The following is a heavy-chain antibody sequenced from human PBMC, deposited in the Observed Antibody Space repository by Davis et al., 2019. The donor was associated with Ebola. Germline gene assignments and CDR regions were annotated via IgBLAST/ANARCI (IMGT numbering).Heavy chain of an antibody. V-gene: IGHV4-59*11. CDR2: IDYRGRS. J-gene: IGHJ4*02. CDR1: GVSIIDHY. Sequence: PSETLSLTCTVSGVSIIDHYWSCIRQSPGKGLEWIGYIDYRGRSTYKPSLRSRTTMSVDTSKNQFSLKLKSITAADTAVYYCARGGSPAMFKGVDEWGQGTLVTVAS. CDR3: ARGGSPAMFKGVDE. D-gene: IGHD2-2*01.